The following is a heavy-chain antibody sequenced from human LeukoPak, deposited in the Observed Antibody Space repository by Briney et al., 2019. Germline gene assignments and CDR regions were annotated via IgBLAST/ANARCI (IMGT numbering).Heavy chain of an antibody. CDR2: ISAYNGNT. J-gene: IGHJ4*02. CDR3: ARVGISYDSSGYYFPDQYYFDY. Sequence: ASVKVSCKASGYTFTSYGISWVRQAPGQGLEWMGWISAYNGNTNYAQKLQGRVTMTTDTSTCTAYMELRSLRSDDTAVYYCARVGISYDSSGYYFPDQYYFDYWGQGTLVTVSS. CDR1: GYTFTSYG. D-gene: IGHD3-22*01. V-gene: IGHV1-18*01.